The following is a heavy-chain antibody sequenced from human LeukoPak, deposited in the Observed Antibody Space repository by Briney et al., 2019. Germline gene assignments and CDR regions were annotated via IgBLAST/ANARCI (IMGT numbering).Heavy chain of an antibody. D-gene: IGHD5/OR15-5a*01. CDR1: GGTFSSYA. CDR2: IIPIFGTA. V-gene: IGHV1-69*13. CDR3: ARDPGLLRHGYFDY. J-gene: IGHJ4*02. Sequence: GASVKVSCKASGGTFSSYAISWVRQAPGQGLEWMGGIIPIFGTANYAQKFQGRVTITADESTSTAYMELSSLRSEDTAVYYCARDPGLLRHGYFDYWGQGTLVTVSS.